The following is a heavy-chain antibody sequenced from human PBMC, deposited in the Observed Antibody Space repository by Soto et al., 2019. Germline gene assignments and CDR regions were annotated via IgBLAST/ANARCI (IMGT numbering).Heavy chain of an antibody. V-gene: IGHV3-72*01. CDR2: TRNKANSHTT. CDR3: ARATTVTDY. CDR1: GFIFSDHY. Sequence: GSLRLSCAASGFIFSDHYMDWVRQAPGKGLEWVGRTRNKANSHTTEYAASVKGRFTISRDDSKNSLYLQMNSLKIEDTAVYYCARATTVTDYWGQGTLVTVSS. J-gene: IGHJ4*02. D-gene: IGHD4-17*01.